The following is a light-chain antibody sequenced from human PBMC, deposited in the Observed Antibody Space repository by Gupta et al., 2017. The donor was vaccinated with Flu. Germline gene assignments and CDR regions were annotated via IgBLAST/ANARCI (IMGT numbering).Light chain of an antibody. Sequence: QSALTQPASVSGSPGQSITISCTGTSNDVGGYDYVSWYQQHPGRAPKLIIYEVSNRPSGVSNRFSGSKSGSTASLTISGLQAEDEADYYCTSYTSSSPLYVFGTGTKVTVL. V-gene: IGLV2-14*01. CDR2: EVS. CDR1: SNDVGGYDY. CDR3: TSYTSSSPLYV. J-gene: IGLJ1*01.